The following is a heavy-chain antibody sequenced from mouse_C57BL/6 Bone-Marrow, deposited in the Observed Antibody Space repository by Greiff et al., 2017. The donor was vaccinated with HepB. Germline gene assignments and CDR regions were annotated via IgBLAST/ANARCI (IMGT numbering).Heavy chain of an antibody. V-gene: IGHV14-4*01. D-gene: IGHD1-1*01. CDR2: IDPENGDT. Sequence: IQLQQSGAELVRPGASVKLSCTASGFNIKDDYMHWVKQRPEQGLEWIGWIDPENGDTEYASKFQGKATITADTSSNTAYLQLSSLTSEDTAVYYCTTEGVVATGAYWGQGTLVTVSA. CDR3: TTEGVVATGAY. J-gene: IGHJ3*01. CDR1: GFNIKDDY.